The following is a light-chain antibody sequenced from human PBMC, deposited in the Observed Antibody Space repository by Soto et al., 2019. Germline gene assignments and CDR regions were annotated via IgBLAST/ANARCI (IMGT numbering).Light chain of an antibody. J-gene: IGKJ1*01. Sequence: IRMTQSPSSFSASTGDIVTITCRAIQGISSYLAWYQQKPGKVPKLLISAASSLQSGVPSRFSGSGSGTDFTLTISSLQPEDVATYYCQKYNSAPWTFGPGTKVDIK. CDR1: QGISSY. CDR2: AAS. CDR3: QKYNSAPWT. V-gene: IGKV1-27*01.